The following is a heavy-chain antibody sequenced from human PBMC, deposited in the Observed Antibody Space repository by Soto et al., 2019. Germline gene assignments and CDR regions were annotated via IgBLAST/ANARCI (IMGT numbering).Heavy chain of an antibody. J-gene: IGHJ4*02. V-gene: IGHV3-7*01. Sequence: LRLSCAASGISFSNYWMTWVRQAPWKGLEWVANVKQDGSGKYYVDSVTGRFTISRDNAKNSLYLQMNSLRAEDTALYYCATAGVGITTGDFHYWGQGALVTV. D-gene: IGHD1-26*01. CDR1: GISFSNYW. CDR3: ATAGVGITTGDFHY. CDR2: VKQDGSGK.